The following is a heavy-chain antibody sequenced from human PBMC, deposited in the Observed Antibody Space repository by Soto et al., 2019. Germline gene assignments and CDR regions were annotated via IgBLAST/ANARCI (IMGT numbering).Heavy chain of an antibody. V-gene: IGHV1-46*03. J-gene: IGHJ3*02. CDR1: GYTFTTYY. D-gene: IGHD1-1*01. CDR3: ARGRPYNRYGDDAFDI. Sequence: ASVKVSCKASGYTFTTYYIHWVRQAPGQGFEWMGIIDPSGGSTSYAQKFQGRVTMTRDTSTSTVYMELSRLRSEDTAVYYCARGRPYNRYGDDAFDIWGHGTMVTVS. CDR2: IDPSGGST.